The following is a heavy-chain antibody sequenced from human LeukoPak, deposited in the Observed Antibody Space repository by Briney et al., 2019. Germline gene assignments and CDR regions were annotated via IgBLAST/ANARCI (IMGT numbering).Heavy chain of an antibody. Sequence: SETLSLTCAVSGGSVSSGSYYWSWIRQPPGKGLEWIGYIYYSGSTNYNPSLKSRVTISVDTSKNQFSLKLSSVTAADTAVYYCAGVGHYDSSGYYYPFDYWGQGTLVTVSS. J-gene: IGHJ4*02. V-gene: IGHV4-61*01. CDR2: IYYSGST. D-gene: IGHD3-22*01. CDR3: AGVGHYDSSGYYYPFDY. CDR1: GGSVSSGSYY.